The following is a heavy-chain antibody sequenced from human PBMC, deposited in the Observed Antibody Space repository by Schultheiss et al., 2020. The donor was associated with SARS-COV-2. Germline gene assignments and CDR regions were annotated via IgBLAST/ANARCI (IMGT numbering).Heavy chain of an antibody. CDR1: GGSFSGYF. Sequence: SQTLSLTCAVDGGSFSGYFWTWIRQSPGKGLEWIGEINHRGSANYNLALESRITMSVDTSKNHFSLKLTSVTAADTAVYYCARRGPSVRWASESSGHTDVWGQGTTVTVSS. V-gene: IGHV4-34*01. CDR3: ARRGPSVRWASESSGHTDV. J-gene: IGHJ6*02. D-gene: IGHD3-22*01. CDR2: INHRGSA.